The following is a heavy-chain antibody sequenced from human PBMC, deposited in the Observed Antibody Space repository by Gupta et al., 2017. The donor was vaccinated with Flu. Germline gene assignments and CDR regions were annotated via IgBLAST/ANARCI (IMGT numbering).Heavy chain of an antibody. J-gene: IGHJ2*01. Sequence: QVQLQESGPGLVKPSETLSLTCSVSGGSISGSYWSWIRQPAGRGLEWIGRIYSSGTTTYNPSLGSRVFMSIDTSRHQFSLTLTSVTAADTAVYYCAKGRVTVGHYWFFDGWGRGTLVTVSS. V-gene: IGHV4-4*07. CDR1: GGSISGSY. CDR3: AKGRVTVGHYWFFDG. CDR2: IYSSGTT. D-gene: IGHD1-26*01.